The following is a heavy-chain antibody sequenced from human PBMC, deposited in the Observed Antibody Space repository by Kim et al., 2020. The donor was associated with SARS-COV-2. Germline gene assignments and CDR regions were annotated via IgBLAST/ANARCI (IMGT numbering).Heavy chain of an antibody. CDR3: ARDLDWLLFDS. CDR1: GFSFGTYW. Sequence: GGSLRLSCAASGFSFGTYWMHWVCQAPGKGLVWVSRIKTDGTTRIYADSVKGRFTISRDNARNTLYLQMNSLRAEDTAVYYCARDLDWLLFDSWGQGTLVTVSS. J-gene: IGHJ4*02. V-gene: IGHV3-74*01. D-gene: IGHD3-3*01. CDR2: IKTDGTTR.